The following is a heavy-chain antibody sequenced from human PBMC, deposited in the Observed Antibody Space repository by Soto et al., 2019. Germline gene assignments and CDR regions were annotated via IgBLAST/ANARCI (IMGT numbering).Heavy chain of an antibody. CDR1: GFTFSSYA. Sequence: GGSLRLSCAASGFTFSSYAMSWVRQAPGKGLEWVSAISGSGGSTYYADSVKGRFTISRDNSKNTLYLQMNSLRAEDTAVYYCAKSPLHYDYIWGSYRYTYYYYYYMDVWGKGTTVTVSS. CDR3: AKSPLHYDYIWGSYRYTYYYYYYMDV. D-gene: IGHD3-16*02. J-gene: IGHJ6*03. V-gene: IGHV3-23*01. CDR2: ISGSGGST.